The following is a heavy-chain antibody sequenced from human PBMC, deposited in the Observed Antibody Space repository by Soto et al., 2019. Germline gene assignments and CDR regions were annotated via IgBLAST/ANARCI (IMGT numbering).Heavy chain of an antibody. CDR1: GFTFSNAW. CDR2: IKSKNDGGTA. Sequence: GGSLRLSCAASGFTFSNAWMSWVRQAPGKGLEWVGRIKSKNDGGTADYAAPVKGRFTISRDDSKNTLYLQMNSLKTEDAAVYDCTSDGGPVGIAVAGMDYWGQGTLVTVSS. J-gene: IGHJ4*02. V-gene: IGHV3-15*01. CDR3: TSDGGPVGIAVAGMDY. D-gene: IGHD6-19*01.